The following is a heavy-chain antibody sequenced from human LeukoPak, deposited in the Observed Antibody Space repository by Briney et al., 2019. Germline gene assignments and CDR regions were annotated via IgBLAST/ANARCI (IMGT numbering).Heavy chain of an antibody. D-gene: IGHD3-22*01. J-gene: IGHJ4*02. CDR3: AREASSGYFDY. Sequence: GGSPRLSWAVSGFTFSSYEMNRVRQAPGTGLEWVSYISNSGETKYYADSVKGRFTISRDNAKNSLYLQMNSLRAEDTAVDYWAREASSGYFDYWGQGTLVSVSS. CDR1: GFTFSSYE. V-gene: IGHV3-48*03. CDR2: ISNSGETK.